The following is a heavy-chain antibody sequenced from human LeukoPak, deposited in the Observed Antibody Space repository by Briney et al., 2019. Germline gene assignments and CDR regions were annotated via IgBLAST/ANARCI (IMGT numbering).Heavy chain of an antibody. D-gene: IGHD2-15*01. CDR3: ARNTPASRRLLDY. J-gene: IGHJ4*02. V-gene: IGHV4-31*11. Sequence: SETLSLTCAVSGDSISSGGYYWSWIRQHPGKGLEWIGYIYYSGNTYYNPSLKSRVTISVDTSKNQFSLKLSSVTAADTAVYFCARNTPASRRLLDYWGQGTLVTVSS. CDR2: IYYSGNT. CDR1: GDSISSGGYY.